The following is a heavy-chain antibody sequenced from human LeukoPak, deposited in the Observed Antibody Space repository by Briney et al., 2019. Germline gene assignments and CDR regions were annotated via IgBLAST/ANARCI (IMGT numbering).Heavy chain of an antibody. Sequence: GGSLRLSCAASGFTFSSYGMHWVRQAPGKGLEWVAVISYDGSNKYYADSVKGRFTISRDNSKNTLYLQMNSLRAEDTAVYYCAKDLPAYYYDSSGTPQASDYWGQGTLVTVSS. CDR2: ISYDGSNK. CDR1: GFTFSSYG. CDR3: AKDLPAYYYDSSGTPQASDY. J-gene: IGHJ4*02. V-gene: IGHV3-30*18. D-gene: IGHD3-22*01.